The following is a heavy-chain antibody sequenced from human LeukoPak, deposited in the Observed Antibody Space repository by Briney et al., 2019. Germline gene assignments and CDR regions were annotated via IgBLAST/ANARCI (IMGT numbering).Heavy chain of an antibody. Sequence: GGSLRLSCAASGFTFSSYAMHWVRQAPGKGLEYVSAISSNGGSTYYANSVKGRFTISRDNSKNTLYLQMNSLRAEDTAVYYCAKDESLEWPPEYWGQGTLVTVSS. V-gene: IGHV3-64*01. CDR2: ISSNGGST. D-gene: IGHD1-14*01. CDR3: AKDESLEWPPEY. CDR1: GFTFSSYA. J-gene: IGHJ4*02.